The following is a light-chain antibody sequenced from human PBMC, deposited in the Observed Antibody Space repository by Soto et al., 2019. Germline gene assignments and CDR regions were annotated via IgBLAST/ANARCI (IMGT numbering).Light chain of an antibody. CDR1: SSNIGKNY. CDR2: EDH. J-gene: IGLJ3*02. CDR3: GTWDSSLNAGV. V-gene: IGLV1-51*02. Sequence: QSVLTQSPSVSAAPGQKVTISCSGGSSNIGKNYVSWYQHLPGTAPKLLICEDHKRPSGIPDRFSGSKSATSATLDITGLQTGDEGDYYCGTWDSSLNAGVFGGGTKVTVL.